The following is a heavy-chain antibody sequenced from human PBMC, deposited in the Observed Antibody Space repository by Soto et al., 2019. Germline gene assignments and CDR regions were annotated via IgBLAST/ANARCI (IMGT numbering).Heavy chain of an antibody. Sequence: PGGSLRLSCAASGFIFSNHAMSWVRQVPGKGLEWVSGISAGGNLIYYAGSVRGRFTMSRDNSKNTLYLQMNSLRAEDTAVYYCARDRDSSGWYEAFDYWGQGALVTVSS. V-gene: IGHV3-23*01. CDR2: ISAGGNLI. D-gene: IGHD6-19*01. CDR1: GFIFSNHA. J-gene: IGHJ4*02. CDR3: ARDRDSSGWYEAFDY.